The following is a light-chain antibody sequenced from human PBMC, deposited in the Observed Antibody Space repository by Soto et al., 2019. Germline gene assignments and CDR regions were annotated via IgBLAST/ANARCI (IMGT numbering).Light chain of an antibody. CDR1: QSISSR. CDR2: KAS. Sequence: DIQMTQSPSTLSASVGDRVTITCRASQSISSRLAWYQQKPGKVPKLLIYKASSLESGVPSSFSGSGSGTEFTLTISSLQPDDFATYYCQQYDSYSWTFGQGTKVEI. V-gene: IGKV1-5*03. CDR3: QQYDSYSWT. J-gene: IGKJ1*01.